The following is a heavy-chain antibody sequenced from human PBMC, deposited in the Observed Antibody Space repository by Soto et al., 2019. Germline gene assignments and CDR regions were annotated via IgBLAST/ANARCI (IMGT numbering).Heavy chain of an antibody. V-gene: IGHV1-69*01. D-gene: IGHD3-3*01. CDR1: GGTFSSYP. Sequence: QVQLVQSGAEVKKPGSSVKVSCKASGGTFSSYPVNWVRQAPGQGLEWMGGLIPMFATAGYAQKFQGRLTITADESTNTAFMELSSLRFEDTAIYYCARDGHLDFWRDPGFDPWGQGTLVTVSS. J-gene: IGHJ5*02. CDR2: LIPMFATA. CDR3: ARDGHLDFWRDPGFDP.